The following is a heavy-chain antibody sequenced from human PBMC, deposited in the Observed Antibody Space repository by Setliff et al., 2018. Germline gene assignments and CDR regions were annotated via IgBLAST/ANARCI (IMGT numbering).Heavy chain of an antibody. CDR3: ARVAPHYYGSSGTNWFDP. D-gene: IGHD3-22*01. Sequence: GASVKVSCKASGYTFTGYYMHWVRQAPGQGLEWMGWINPNSGGTNYAQKFQGRVTMTRDTSISTAYMELSRLRSDDTAVYYCARVAPHYYGSSGTNWFDPWGQGTLVTVSS. CDR2: INPNSGGT. CDR1: GYTFTGYY. V-gene: IGHV1-2*02. J-gene: IGHJ5*02.